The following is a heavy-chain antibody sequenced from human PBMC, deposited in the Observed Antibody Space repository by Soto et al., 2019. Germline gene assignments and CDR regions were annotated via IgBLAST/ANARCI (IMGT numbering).Heavy chain of an antibody. D-gene: IGHD6-19*01. V-gene: IGHV5-51*01. CDR3: ARQGDMAATPADAFDI. J-gene: IGHJ3*02. CDR1: GYGFSIHW. Sequence: PGESLKISCKGSGYGFSIHWVAWLRQMPGKGLEWMGIIYPGDSDARYSPSFAGQVTISVDKSITTAYLHWSSLEASDSAVYYCARQGDMAATPADAFDIWGQGTLVTVSS. CDR2: IYPGDSDA.